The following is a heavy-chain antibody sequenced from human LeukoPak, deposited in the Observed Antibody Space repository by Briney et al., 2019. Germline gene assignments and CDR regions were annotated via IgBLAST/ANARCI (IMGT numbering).Heavy chain of an antibody. J-gene: IGHJ4*02. Sequence: PGGSLRLSCAASGFTVSSNYMSWVRQAPGKGLEWVSVIYSGGSTYYADSVKGRFTISRDNSKNTLYLQMNSLRAEDTAVYYYARRSLSGWYLDYWGQGTLVTVSS. CDR2: IYSGGST. V-gene: IGHV3-66*01. D-gene: IGHD6-19*01. CDR1: GFTVSSNY. CDR3: ARRSLSGWYLDY.